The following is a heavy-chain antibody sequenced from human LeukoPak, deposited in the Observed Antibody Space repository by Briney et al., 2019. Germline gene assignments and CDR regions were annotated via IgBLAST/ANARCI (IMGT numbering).Heavy chain of an antibody. CDR2: ISSNSSAK. CDR1: GFTFRSYS. CDR3: ARVLPERGGIDY. J-gene: IGHJ4*02. D-gene: IGHD2-2*01. V-gene: IGHV3-48*04. Sequence: PGGSLRLSCAASGFTFRSYSMSWVRQAPGKGLEWVSNISSNSSAKYYADSVRGRFTISRDNSKNSLHLQMNSLRAEDTAVYYCARVLPERGGIDYWGQGTMVTVSS.